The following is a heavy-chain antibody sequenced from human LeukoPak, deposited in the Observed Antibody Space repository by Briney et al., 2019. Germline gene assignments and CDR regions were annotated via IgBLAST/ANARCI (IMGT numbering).Heavy chain of an antibody. J-gene: IGHJ3*01. Sequence: PGGSLRLSCVASGLAFRNYAMTWVRQAPGKGLEWVSVISGSGGDIRYADSVKGRFTISRDNSVNTLYLQMNSLRAEDTAVYYCGKDPNGDYIGAFDFWGQGTMVTVSS. V-gene: IGHV3-23*01. CDR2: ISGSGGDI. CDR3: GKDPNGDYIGAFDF. D-gene: IGHD4-17*01. CDR1: GLAFRNYA.